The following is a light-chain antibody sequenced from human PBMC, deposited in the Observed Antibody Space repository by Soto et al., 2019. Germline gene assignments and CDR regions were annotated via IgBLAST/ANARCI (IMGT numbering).Light chain of an antibody. J-gene: IGKJ1*01. V-gene: IGKV3-15*01. CDR2: AAS. CDR1: QSVSSN. CDR3: QEYNNWPTWK. Sequence: EIVMTQSPATLSVSPGERATLSCRASQSVSSNLAWYQQKPRQAPRLLIYAASTRATGLPARFSGSGSGTDFTLTISSLQSEDFAVYYCQEYNNWPTWKFGQGTKVDI.